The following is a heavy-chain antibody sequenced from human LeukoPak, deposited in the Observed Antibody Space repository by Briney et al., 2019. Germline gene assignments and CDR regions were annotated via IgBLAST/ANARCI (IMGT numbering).Heavy chain of an antibody. V-gene: IGHV4-30-4*01. CDR2: IYYRGST. CDR3: ARAPLVAVTGMQREAYA. Sequence: PSETLSLTCTVSGDSISSSDYYWNWIRQPPGKGLEWVGNIYYRGSTSYNPSLKSRVVISVDTSKNQFSLKLTSVTAADTAVYYCARAPLVAVTGMQREAYAWGQGTLVTVSS. CDR1: GDSISSSDYY. D-gene: IGHD6-19*01. J-gene: IGHJ5*02.